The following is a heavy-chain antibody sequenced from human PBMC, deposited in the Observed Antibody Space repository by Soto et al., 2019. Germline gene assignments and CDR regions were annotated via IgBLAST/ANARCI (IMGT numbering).Heavy chain of an antibody. CDR1: GGSISSGGYY. Sequence: SETLSLTCTVSGGSISSGGYYWSWIRQHPGKGLEWIGYIYYSGSTYYNPSLKSRVTISVDTSKNQFSLKLSSVTAADTAVYYFARDRIEEMITLHNYYYGRDVWGQGTTVTVSS. J-gene: IGHJ6*02. CDR2: IYYSGST. D-gene: IGHD3-22*01. CDR3: ARDRIEEMITLHNYYYGRDV. V-gene: IGHV4-31*03.